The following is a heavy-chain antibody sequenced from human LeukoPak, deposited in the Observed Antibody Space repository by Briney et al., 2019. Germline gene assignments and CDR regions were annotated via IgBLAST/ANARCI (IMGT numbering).Heavy chain of an antibody. CDR1: GFTFSSYS. D-gene: IGHD6-19*01. Sequence: PGGSLRLYCAASGFTFSSYSMNWVRQAPGKGLEWVSYISSSSSTIYYADSVKGRFTISRDNAKNSLYLQMNSLRAEDTAVYYCARGGGWGDFDYWGQGTLVTVSS. CDR3: ARGGGWGDFDY. J-gene: IGHJ4*02. CDR2: ISSSSSTI. V-gene: IGHV3-48*04.